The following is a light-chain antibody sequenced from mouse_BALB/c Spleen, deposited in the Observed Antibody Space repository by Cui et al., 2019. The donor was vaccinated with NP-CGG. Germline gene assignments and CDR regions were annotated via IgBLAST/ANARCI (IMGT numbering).Light chain of an antibody. CDR1: TGAVTTSNY. CDR2: GTN. J-gene: IGLJ1*01. CDR3: ALWYSNHWV. V-gene: IGLV1*01. Sequence: QAVVTQESALTTSPGEKVTLTCRSSTGAVTTSNYANWVQEKPDHLFTGLIGGTNNRAPGVPARFSGSLIGDKAALTITVAQTEDEAIYFCALWYSNHWVFGGGTKLTVL.